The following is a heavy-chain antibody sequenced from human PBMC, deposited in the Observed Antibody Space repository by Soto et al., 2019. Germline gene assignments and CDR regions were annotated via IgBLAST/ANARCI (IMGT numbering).Heavy chain of an antibody. CDR2: TIPVLGPA. CDR3: VRAAKRYFDY. V-gene: IGHV1-69*10. Sequence: SVKVSCKASGGTYNTFAISWVRQAPGQGLEWMGGTIPVLGPAFYAQKFQGRVTITADKSTTTAYLELTSLRSEDTAVYYCVRAAKRYFDYWGQGTLVTVSS. CDR1: GGTYNTFA. J-gene: IGHJ4*02.